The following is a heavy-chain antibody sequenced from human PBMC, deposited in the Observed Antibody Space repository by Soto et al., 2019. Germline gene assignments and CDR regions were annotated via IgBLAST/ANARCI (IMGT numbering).Heavy chain of an antibody. V-gene: IGHV4-39*01. Sequence: SETLSLTCTVSGGSISSSSYYWGWIRQPPGKGLEWIGSIYYSGTTYYNPSLKSRVTISVDTSKNQFSLKLSSVTAADTAVYYCARPFDSSSPDDYWGQGTLVTVSS. J-gene: IGHJ4*02. D-gene: IGHD6-6*01. CDR2: IYYSGTT. CDR1: GGSISSSSYY. CDR3: ARPFDSSSPDDY.